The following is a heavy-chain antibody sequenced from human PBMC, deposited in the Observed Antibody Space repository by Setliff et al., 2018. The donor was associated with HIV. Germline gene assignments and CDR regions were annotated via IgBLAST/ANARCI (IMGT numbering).Heavy chain of an antibody. CDR3: AREVVPAAMRYYYYVDV. D-gene: IGHD2-2*01. CDR1: GYTFTSYY. Sequence: GASVKVSCKASGYTFTSYYMHWVRQAPGQGLEWMGIINPSGGSTSYAQKFQGRVTMTRDTSTSTVYMELSSLRSEDTAVYYCAREVVPAAMRYYYYVDVWGKGTTVTVSS. J-gene: IGHJ6*03. CDR2: INPSGGST. V-gene: IGHV1-46*01.